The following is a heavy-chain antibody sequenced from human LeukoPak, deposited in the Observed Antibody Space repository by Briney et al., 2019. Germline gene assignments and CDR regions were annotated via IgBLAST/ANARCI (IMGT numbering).Heavy chain of an antibody. CDR1: GFTFSDYY. CDR2: ISPKSETK. V-gene: IGHV3-11*01. CDR3: ARDTGFTVVRGAMLYYYAMDV. D-gene: IGHD3-10*01. J-gene: IGHJ6*02. Sequence: GGSLRLSCTASGFTFSDYYMNWVRQAPGKGLEWISYISPKSETKYYADSVKGRFTISRDNAENSLYLQMNSLRAEDTAVYYCARDTGFTVVRGAMLYYYAMDVWGQGTTVTISS.